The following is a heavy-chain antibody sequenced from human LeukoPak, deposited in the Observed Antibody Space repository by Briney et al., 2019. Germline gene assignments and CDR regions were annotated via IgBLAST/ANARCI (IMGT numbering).Heavy chain of an antibody. CDR1: GYSFTSYW. J-gene: IGHJ4*02. V-gene: IGHV5-51*01. CDR3: ARVRRQWLAAYYFDY. CDR2: IYPGDSDT. D-gene: IGHD6-19*01. Sequence: GESLEISCKGSGYSFTSYWIGWVRQMPGKGLEWMGIIYPGDSDTRYSPSFQGQVTISADKSISTAYLQWSSLKASDTAMYYCARVRRQWLAAYYFDYWGQGTLVTVSS.